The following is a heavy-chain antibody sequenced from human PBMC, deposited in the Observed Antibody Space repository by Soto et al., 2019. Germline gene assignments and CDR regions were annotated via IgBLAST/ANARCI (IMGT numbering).Heavy chain of an antibody. CDR2: ISPMFGAA. Sequence: QVQLVQSGAEMKKPGSSVKVSCQSSGGTFNTYAMNWVRQAPGQGPEWMGDISPMFGAANYAPKFQGRVTITADESTGTSYMQLSSLTSEDTARSFCAREVQVHSPAFVYWGQGTLVTVSS. CDR3: AREVQVHSPAFVY. J-gene: IGHJ4*02. D-gene: IGHD2-15*01. V-gene: IGHV1-69*19. CDR1: GGTFNTYA.